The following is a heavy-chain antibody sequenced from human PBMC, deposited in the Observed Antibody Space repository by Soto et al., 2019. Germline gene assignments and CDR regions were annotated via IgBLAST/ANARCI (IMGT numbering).Heavy chain of an antibody. CDR3: ARQKQWLVLGWFDP. V-gene: IGHV4-39*01. D-gene: IGHD6-19*01. Sequence: PSETLSLTCTVSGGSISSSSYYWGWIRQPPGKGLEWIGSIYYSGSTYYNPSLKSRVTISVDTSKNQFSLKLSSVTAADTAVYYCARQKQWLVLGWFDPWGQGTLVTAPQ. CDR2: IYYSGST. J-gene: IGHJ5*02. CDR1: GGSISSSSYY.